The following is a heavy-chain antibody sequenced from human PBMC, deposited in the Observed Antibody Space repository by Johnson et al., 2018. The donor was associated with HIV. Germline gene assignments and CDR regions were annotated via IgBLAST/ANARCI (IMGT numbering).Heavy chain of an antibody. V-gene: IGHV3-30*02. CDR3: AKVRRGSSWYIAFDI. Sequence: QMQLVESGGGVVQPGGSLRLSCAASGFTFSSYGMHWVRQAPGKGLEWVAFIRYDGSNKYYTDSVKGRFPISSDNSKNTLYLQMNSLRAEDTAVYYCAKVRRGSSWYIAFDIWGQGTMVTVSS. D-gene: IGHD6-13*01. J-gene: IGHJ3*02. CDR1: GFTFSSYG. CDR2: IRYDGSNK.